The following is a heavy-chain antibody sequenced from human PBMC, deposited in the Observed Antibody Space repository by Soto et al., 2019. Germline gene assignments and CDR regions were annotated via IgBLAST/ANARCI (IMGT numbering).Heavy chain of an antibody. Sequence: LRLSCAASGFTFSSYGMHWVRQAPGKGLEWVAVISYDGSNKYYADSVKGRFTISRDNSKNTLYLQMNSLRAEDTAVYYCAKDAGIYGMDVWGQGTTVTVSS. CDR2: ISYDGSNK. CDR1: GFTFSSYG. D-gene: IGHD1-20*01. CDR3: AKDAGIYGMDV. J-gene: IGHJ6*02. V-gene: IGHV3-30*18.